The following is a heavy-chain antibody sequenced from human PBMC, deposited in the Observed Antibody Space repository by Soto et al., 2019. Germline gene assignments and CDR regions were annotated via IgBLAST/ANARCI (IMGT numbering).Heavy chain of an antibody. CDR1: GFTLSGYA. Sequence: EVQLAESGGGLAQPGGSLRLSCAASGFTLSGYALDWVRQAPGKGLEYVSGMSSNGVGTYDANLVQGKFTISRENSKKTVYLQMGSMIPEDMAVYYCARRARPDCHYIYVWGKGTTVNLSS. J-gene: IGHJ6*03. D-gene: IGHD2-21*02. CDR2: MSSNGVGT. CDR3: ARRARPDCHYIYV. V-gene: IGHV3-64*01.